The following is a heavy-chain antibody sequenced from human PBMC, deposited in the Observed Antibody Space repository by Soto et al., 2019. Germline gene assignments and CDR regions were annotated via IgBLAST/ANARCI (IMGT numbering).Heavy chain of an antibody. CDR2: IYYSGST. V-gene: IGHV4-31*03. D-gene: IGHD1-1*01. CDR3: ARGRHESEMATTPEYFQH. Sequence: QVQLQESGPGLVKPSQTLSLTCTVSGGSISSGGYYWSWIRQHPGKGLEWIGYIYYSGSTYYNPSLQSRVTISVDTSKHRFSLKLSSVTAADTAVYYCARGRHESEMATTPEYFQHWGQGTLVTVSS. CDR1: GGSISSGGYY. J-gene: IGHJ1*01.